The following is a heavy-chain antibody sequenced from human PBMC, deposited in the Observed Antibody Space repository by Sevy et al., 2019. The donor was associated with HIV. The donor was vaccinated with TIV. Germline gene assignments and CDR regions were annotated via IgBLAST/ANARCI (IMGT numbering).Heavy chain of an antibody. J-gene: IGHJ3*02. V-gene: IGHV1-69*13. D-gene: IGHD1-26*01. CDR1: GGTFSSYA. CDR2: IIPIFGTA. CDR3: EREGGDSGIVGATRAFDN. Sequence: ASVKVSCKASGGTFSSYAISWVRQAPGQGLEWMGGIIPIFGTANYAQKFQGRVTITEDESTSTDYMELSSLRSEDTAVYSWEREGGDSGIVGATRAFDNWGQGTMVTVSS.